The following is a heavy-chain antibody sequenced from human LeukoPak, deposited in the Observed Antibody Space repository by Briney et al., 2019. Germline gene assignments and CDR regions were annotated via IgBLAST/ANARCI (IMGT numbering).Heavy chain of an antibody. Sequence: ASVKVSCKASGYTFTGYYMHWVRQPPGQGLEWMGWINPNSDATNAAHKYRGRTIMTRDTSITLAYQMVSRLEYDDAAEHYLTRRAFYYYYGMDVWGQGGTVTVSS. J-gene: IGHJ6*02. V-gene: IGHV1-2*02. CDR3: TRRAFYYYYGMDV. CDR1: GYTFTGYY. CDR2: INPNSDAT.